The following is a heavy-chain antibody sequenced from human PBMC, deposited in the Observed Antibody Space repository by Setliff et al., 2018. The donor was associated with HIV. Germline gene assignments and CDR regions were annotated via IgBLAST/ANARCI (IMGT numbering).Heavy chain of an antibody. D-gene: IGHD4-17*01. CDR3: ARDRGYGVDTFDF. Sequence: ASVKVSCKASGFTFTDYGFSWVRQAPGQGLEWMGWIGGYEHNINYAQKFRDRVILTKDTSTTTVYMELMSLRFYDTAIYYCARDRGYGVDTFDFWGQGTQVTVSS. V-gene: IGHV1-18*01. CDR1: GFTFTDYG. J-gene: IGHJ4*02. CDR2: IGGYEHNI.